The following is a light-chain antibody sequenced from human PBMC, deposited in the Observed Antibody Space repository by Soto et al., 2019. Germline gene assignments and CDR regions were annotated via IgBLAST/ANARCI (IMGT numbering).Light chain of an antibody. V-gene: IGLV2-18*02. CDR2: EVS. CDR1: SSDIGYHNR. Sequence: QYALTQPPSVSGSPGQSVTISCTGTSSDIGYHNRVSWYQQPPGTAPKLMIYEVSTRYSGVSDRFSGSKSGNTASLTISGLQAEDEADYYCSSFASSATLVFGGGTQLTVL. J-gene: IGLJ3*02. CDR3: SSFASSATLV.